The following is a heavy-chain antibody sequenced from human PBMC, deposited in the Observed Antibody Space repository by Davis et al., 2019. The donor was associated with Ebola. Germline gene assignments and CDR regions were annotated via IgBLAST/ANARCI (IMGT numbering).Heavy chain of an antibody. CDR3: VKEFKAGKEADG. D-gene: IGHD6-19*01. V-gene: IGHV3-23*01. J-gene: IGHJ4*02. CDR2: MAGSSGST. CDR1: GFTFRSYA. Sequence: GESLKISCAASGFTFRSYAMSWVRQAPGKGLEWVSAMAGSSGSTYYADSVKGRFTISRDNSKNTLNLQMNNLRAEDTAVYYCVKEFKAGKEADGWGQGTLVTVSS.